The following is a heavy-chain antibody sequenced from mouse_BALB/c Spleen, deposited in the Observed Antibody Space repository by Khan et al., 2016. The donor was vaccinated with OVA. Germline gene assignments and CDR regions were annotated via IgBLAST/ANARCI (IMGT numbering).Heavy chain of an antibody. D-gene: IGHD1-2*01. CDR2: IDPANGNT. Sequence: VQLQQSGAELVKPGASVKLSCTASGFNIKDTYMHWVKQRPEQGLEWIGRIDPANGNTKYDPKFQGMATITADTSSNTAYLQLSSLTSEDTAVYYCARTNYYGYVNYWGQGTTLTVSS. V-gene: IGHV14-3*02. CDR1: GFNIKDTY. CDR3: ARTNYYGYVNY. J-gene: IGHJ2*01.